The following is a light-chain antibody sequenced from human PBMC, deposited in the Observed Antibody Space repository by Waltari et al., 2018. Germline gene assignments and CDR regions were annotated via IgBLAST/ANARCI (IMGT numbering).Light chain of an antibody. J-gene: IGLJ3*02. V-gene: IGLV1-47*01. Sequence: QSVLTQPPSASGAPGQRVTISCSGSSSHLGSNYVHVFQQIPGTAPKLPIYRHNRRPSGVPDRFSGSKSGTSASLAISGLRSEDETDYYCAAWDDNLRLWVFGGGTMLTVL. CDR3: AAWDDNLRLWV. CDR1: SSHLGSNY. CDR2: RHN.